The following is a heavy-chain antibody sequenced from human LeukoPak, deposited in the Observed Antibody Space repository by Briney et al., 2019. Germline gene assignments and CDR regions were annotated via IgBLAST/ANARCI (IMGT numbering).Heavy chain of an antibody. D-gene: IGHD3-22*01. J-gene: IGHJ4*02. V-gene: IGHV1-69*05. CDR2: IIPIFGTA. CDR3: ARDWYYYDSSGFYYALRY. Sequence: SVKVSCKASGGTFSSYAISWVRQAPGQGLEWMGGIIPIFGTANYAQKFQGRVTITTDESTSTAYMELSSLRSEDTAVYYCARDWYYYDSSGFYYALRYWGQGTLVTVSS. CDR1: GGTFSSYA.